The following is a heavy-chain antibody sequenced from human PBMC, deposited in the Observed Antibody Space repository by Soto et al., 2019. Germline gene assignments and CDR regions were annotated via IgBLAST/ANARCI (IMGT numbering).Heavy chain of an antibody. J-gene: IGHJ4*02. CDR3: ARGSYYYESSGYYPEY. CDR1: GYTFANYA. D-gene: IGHD3-22*01. Sequence: ASVKVSCKASGYTFANYAIHWVRQAPGQRLEWMGWINAGNGNPKYSQKFQDRVTISRDTSATTAYMEMSSLRSEDTAVYYCARGSYYYESSGYYPEYWGQGTLVTVSS. V-gene: IGHV1-3*01. CDR2: INAGNGNP.